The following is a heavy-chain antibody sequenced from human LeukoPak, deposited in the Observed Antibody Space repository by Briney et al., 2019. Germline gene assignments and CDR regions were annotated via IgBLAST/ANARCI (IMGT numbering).Heavy chain of an antibody. V-gene: IGHV3-7*01. D-gene: IGHD2-2*01. J-gene: IGHJ4*02. CDR2: IKQDGSEK. CDR1: GFTFSSYW. Sequence: GGSLRLSCAASGFTFSSYWMSWVRKAPGKGLEWVANIKQDGSEKYYVDSVKGRFTISRDNAKNSLYLQMNSLRAEDTAVYYCAREGVVVPAAADYWGQGTLVTVSS. CDR3: AREGVVVPAAADY.